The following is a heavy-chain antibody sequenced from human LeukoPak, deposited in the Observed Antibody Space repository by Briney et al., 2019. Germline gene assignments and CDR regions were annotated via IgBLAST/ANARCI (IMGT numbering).Heavy chain of an antibody. D-gene: IGHD2-15*01. CDR3: ARHLVYCSGGSCYGGWFDP. CDR2: IYYSGST. J-gene: IGHJ5*02. CDR1: GGSISSYY. V-gene: IGHV4-59*01. Sequence: SETLSLTCTVSGGSISSYYWSWIRQPPGKGLEWIGYIYYSGSTNYNPSLKSRVTISVDTSKNQFSLKLSSVTAADTAVYYCARHLVYCSGGSCYGGWFDPWGQGTLVTVSS.